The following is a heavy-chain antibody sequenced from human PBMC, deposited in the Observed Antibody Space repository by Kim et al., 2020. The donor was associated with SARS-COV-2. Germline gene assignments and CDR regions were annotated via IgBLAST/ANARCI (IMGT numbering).Heavy chain of an antibody. J-gene: IGHJ4*02. V-gene: IGHV4-59*08. CDR3: ARLQPSGYSDD. CDR1: GGSMSNYY. Sequence: SETLSLTCTVSGGSMSNYYWTWIRQPPGKGLEWIGYIYYSGSTNYNPSLQSRITISIKTSENQFSLKLSSVTAADTAVYFCARLQPSGYSDDWGQGTLVTVSS. CDR2: IYYSGST. D-gene: IGHD3-10*01.